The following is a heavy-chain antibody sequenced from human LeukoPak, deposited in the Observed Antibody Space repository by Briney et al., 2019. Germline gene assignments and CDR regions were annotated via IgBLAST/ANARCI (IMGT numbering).Heavy chain of an antibody. J-gene: IGHJ4*02. D-gene: IGHD4-17*01. V-gene: IGHV1-46*01. CDR1: RSTFTSYN. CDR3: ACEKNHGDQPCDY. CDR2: INRSDDTT. Sequence: ASVKVSCKASRSTFTSYNIHWMRQAPAQGLEWMGAINRSDDTTGYARIYQGRDTMTRDTSTSTVYMELTSLTAEYTAVHNCACEKNHGDQPCDYWGQGTLVTVSS.